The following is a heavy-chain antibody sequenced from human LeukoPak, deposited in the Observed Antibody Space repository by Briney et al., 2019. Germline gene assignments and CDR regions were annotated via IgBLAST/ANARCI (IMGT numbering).Heavy chain of an antibody. J-gene: IGHJ4*02. CDR3: AREGFGETYFEY. D-gene: IGHD3-10*01. V-gene: IGHV4-4*02. Sequence: PSETLSLTCAVSGGSITTRNFWSWVRQPPGKGLGWIAEMHHDGGANYSPSLKSRVSMSVDKSKNHFSLRLTSVNAADTAVYYCAREGFGETYFEYWGRGILVTVSS. CDR2: MHHDGGA. CDR1: GGSITTRNF.